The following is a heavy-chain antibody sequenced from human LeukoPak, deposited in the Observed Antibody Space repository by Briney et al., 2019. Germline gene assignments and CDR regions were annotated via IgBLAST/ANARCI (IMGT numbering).Heavy chain of an antibody. V-gene: IGHV4-59*01. CDR1: GGSISSYY. J-gene: IGHJ4*02. CDR3: ARGIAAAGTRRPPQPHYYFDY. Sequence: SETLSLTCTVSGGSISSYYWSWIRQPPGEGLEWIGYIYYSGSTNYNPSLKSRVTISVDTSKNQFSLKLSSVTAADTAVYYCARGIAAAGTRRPPQPHYYFDYWGQGTLVTVSS. CDR2: IYYSGST. D-gene: IGHD6-13*01.